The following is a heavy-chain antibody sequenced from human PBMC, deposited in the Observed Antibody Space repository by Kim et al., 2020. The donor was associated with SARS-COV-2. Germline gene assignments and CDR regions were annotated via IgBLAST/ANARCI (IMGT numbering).Heavy chain of an antibody. Sequence: SETLSLTCAVYGGSFSGYYWSWIRQPPGKGLEWIGEINHSGSTNYNPSLKSRVTISVDTSKNQFSLKLSSVTAADTAVYYCARGGAAAGRGLHYFDYWGQGTLVTVSS. CDR2: INHSGST. D-gene: IGHD6-13*01. CDR3: ARGGAAAGRGLHYFDY. J-gene: IGHJ4*02. CDR1: GGSFSGYY. V-gene: IGHV4-34*01.